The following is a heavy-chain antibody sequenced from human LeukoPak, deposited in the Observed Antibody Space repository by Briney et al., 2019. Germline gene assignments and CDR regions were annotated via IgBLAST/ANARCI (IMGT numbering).Heavy chain of an antibody. Sequence: ASVKVSCKASGYTFTGYYMHWVRQAPGQGLEWMGWINPNSGGTNYAQKFQGRVTMTRDTSISTAYMELSRLRSDDTAVYYCARGGGEWELRLLPFDYWGQGTLVTVSS. CDR2: INPNSGGT. J-gene: IGHJ4*02. CDR1: GYTFTGYY. V-gene: IGHV1-2*02. D-gene: IGHD1-26*01. CDR3: ARGGGEWELRLLPFDY.